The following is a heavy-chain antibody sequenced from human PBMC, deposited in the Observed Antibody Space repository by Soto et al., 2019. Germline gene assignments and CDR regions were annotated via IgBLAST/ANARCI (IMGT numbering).Heavy chain of an antibody. J-gene: IGHJ3*02. V-gene: IGHV1-3*01. Sequence: ASVKVSCKASGYTFTDYAMHWVRQAPGQRLEWMGWINAGNGNTKYSQTFQGRVTITRDTSANTAYMEVSSLRSEDTAVYYCAAGAKIHYYDSSGYPDAFDIWGQGTMVTVSS. CDR2: INAGNGNT. CDR3: AAGAKIHYYDSSGYPDAFDI. CDR1: GYTFTDYA. D-gene: IGHD3-22*01.